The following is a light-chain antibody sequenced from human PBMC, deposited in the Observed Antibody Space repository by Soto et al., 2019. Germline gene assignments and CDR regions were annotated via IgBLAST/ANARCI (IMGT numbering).Light chain of an antibody. CDR1: SSDVGSYNR. CDR2: DVS. CDR3: SSYTSSSTYV. J-gene: IGLJ1*01. V-gene: IGLV2-18*02. Sequence: VLTQPPSLSGSPGQSVTISCTGTSSDVGSYNRVSWYQQPPGTAPKLLIYDVSNRPSGVPDRFSGSKSGNAASLTISGLQAEDEADYYCSSYTSSSTYVFGTGTKVTVL.